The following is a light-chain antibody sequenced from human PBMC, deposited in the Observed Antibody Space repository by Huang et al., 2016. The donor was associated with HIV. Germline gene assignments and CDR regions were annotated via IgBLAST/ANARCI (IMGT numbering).Light chain of an antibody. CDR2: DAS. CDR1: QNVSSY. V-gene: IGKV3-11*01. J-gene: IGKJ1*01. Sequence: EIVLTQSPATLSLSPGERATLSCRASQNVSSYLAWYQQKPGQAPRLLIYDASNRATGSPARFSGSGAGTDFTLTISSLETEDFAVYYCQQRSIWPWTFGQGTKVEIK. CDR3: QQRSIWPWT.